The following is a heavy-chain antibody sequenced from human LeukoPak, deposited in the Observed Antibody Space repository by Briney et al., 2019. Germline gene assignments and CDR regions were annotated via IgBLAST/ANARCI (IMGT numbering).Heavy chain of an antibody. CDR2: IHHSGST. CDR1: GGSFSGYY. J-gene: IGHJ4*02. V-gene: IGHV4-34*01. Sequence: SETLSLTCAVYGGSFSGYYWSWIRQPPGKGLEWVGEIHHSGSTNYNPSLKSRVTISVDTSKNQFSLKLSSVTAADTAVYYCARGLPGDPFEAAAGYDFDYWGQGTLVTVSS. D-gene: IGHD6-13*01. CDR3: ARGLPGDPFEAAAGYDFDY.